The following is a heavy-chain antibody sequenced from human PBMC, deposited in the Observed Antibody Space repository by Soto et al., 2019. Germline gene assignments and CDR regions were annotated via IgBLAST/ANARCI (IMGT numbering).Heavy chain of an antibody. CDR1: GYTFSDYY. CDR3: AREPATAKPEGVDF. Sequence: SVKVSCKASGYTFSDYYIHWVRQAPGQGLEWMGWINPNSGGTKYAPKFQGGVTMTRDTSITTAYMELSRLRSGDTAVYYCAREPATAKPEGVDFWGQGTLVTVSS. CDR2: INPNSGGT. D-gene: IGHD1-1*01. V-gene: IGHV1-2*02. J-gene: IGHJ4*02.